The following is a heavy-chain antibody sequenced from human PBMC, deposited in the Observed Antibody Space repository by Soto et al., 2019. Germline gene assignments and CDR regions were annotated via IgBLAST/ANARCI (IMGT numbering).Heavy chain of an antibody. CDR3: ATRYTDLDY. CDR2: IKEDGSEK. CDR1: RITFSSYW. Sequence: EMQLEESGGGLVQPGGSLRLSCVASRITFSSYWMTWVRQAPGKGLEWVANIKEDGSEKYYVDSVKGRFTISRDNAKTSLYLQMNSLRPEDTAVYYCATRYTDLDYWGQGTLVTVSS. V-gene: IGHV3-7*01. D-gene: IGHD3-16*02. J-gene: IGHJ4*02.